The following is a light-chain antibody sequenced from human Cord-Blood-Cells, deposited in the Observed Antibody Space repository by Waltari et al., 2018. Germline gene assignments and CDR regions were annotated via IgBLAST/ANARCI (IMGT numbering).Light chain of an antibody. CDR3: QQYYSTPPT. Sequence: DIVMTQSPDPLAVSLGERATINCKPSQSVLYDSNNQNYLAWYQQKPGQPHKLLIFWASTRESGVPDRFSGSGSGTDFTLTISSLQAEDVAVYYCQQYYSTPPTFGQGTKVEIK. V-gene: IGKV4-1*01. CDR1: QSVLYDSNNQNY. J-gene: IGKJ1*01. CDR2: WAS.